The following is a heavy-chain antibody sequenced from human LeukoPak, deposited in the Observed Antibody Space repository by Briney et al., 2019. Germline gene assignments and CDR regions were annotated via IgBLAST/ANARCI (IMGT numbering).Heavy chain of an antibody. J-gene: IGHJ5*02. CDR1: GGSFSGYY. V-gene: IGHV4-34*01. D-gene: IGHD1-26*01. CDR3: ARGMSGSYGFDP. Sequence: SETLSLTCAVYGGSFSGYYWSWIRQPPGKGLEWIGEINHSGSTNYNPSLKSRVTISVDTSKNQFSLKLSSVTAADTAVYYCARGMSGSYGFDPWGQGTLVTVSS. CDR2: INHSGST.